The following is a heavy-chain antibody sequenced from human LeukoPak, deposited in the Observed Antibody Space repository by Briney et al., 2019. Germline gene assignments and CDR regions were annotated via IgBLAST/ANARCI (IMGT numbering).Heavy chain of an antibody. D-gene: IGHD5-24*01. J-gene: IGHJ3*02. Sequence: ASVKVSCKASGYTFTSYHITWVRQAPGQGLEWMGIINPSGGSTSYAQKFQGRVTMTRDMSTSTDYMELSSLRSEDTAVYYCARGLQETLAWLKALSAFDIWGQGTMVTVSS. CDR1: GYTFTSYH. CDR3: ARGLQETLAWLKALSAFDI. V-gene: IGHV1-46*01. CDR2: INPSGGST.